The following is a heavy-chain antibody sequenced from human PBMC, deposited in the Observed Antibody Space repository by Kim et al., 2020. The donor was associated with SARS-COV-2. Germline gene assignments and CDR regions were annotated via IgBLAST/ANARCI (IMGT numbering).Heavy chain of an antibody. Sequence: GGSLRRSCAASGFTFSSYDMHWVRQATGKGLEWVSAIGTAGDTYYPGSVKGRFTISRENAKNSLYLQMNSLRAGDTAVYYCARGSSSWYPPYYYYMDVWGKGTTVTVSS. CDR3: ARGSSSWYPPYYYYMDV. V-gene: IGHV3-13*01. J-gene: IGHJ6*03. CDR1: GFTFSSYD. D-gene: IGHD6-13*01. CDR2: IGTAGDT.